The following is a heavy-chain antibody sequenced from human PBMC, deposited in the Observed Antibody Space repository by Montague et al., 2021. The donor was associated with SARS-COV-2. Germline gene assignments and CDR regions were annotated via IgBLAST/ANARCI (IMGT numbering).Heavy chain of an antibody. J-gene: IGHJ4*02. CDR1: GSSVRSYY. CDR3: ARENTVTTFGGPYYIDS. D-gene: IGHD4-17*01. Sequence: SETLSLTCIVSGSSVRSYYWSWIRQPPGKGLEWIGYIYDSGSTNXSPSLKSRVTISVDTSKNQFSLKLNSVTAADTAVYYCARENTVTTFGGPYYIDSWGQGTLVTVSA. V-gene: IGHV4-59*02. CDR2: IYDSGST.